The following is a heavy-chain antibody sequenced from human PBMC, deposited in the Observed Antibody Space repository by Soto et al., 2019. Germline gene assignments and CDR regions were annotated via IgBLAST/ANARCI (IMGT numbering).Heavy chain of an antibody. CDR3: AIQQRYYDILTGSC. Sequence: EVQLVESGGGLVQPGGSLRLSCAASGFTFSSYSMNWVRQAPGKGLEWVSYISSSSSTIYYADSVKGRFTISRDNAKNSLYLQMNSLRDEDTAVYYCAIQQRYYDILTGSCWGQGTLVTVSS. CDR2: ISSSSSTI. D-gene: IGHD3-9*01. CDR1: GFTFSSYS. J-gene: IGHJ4*02. V-gene: IGHV3-48*02.